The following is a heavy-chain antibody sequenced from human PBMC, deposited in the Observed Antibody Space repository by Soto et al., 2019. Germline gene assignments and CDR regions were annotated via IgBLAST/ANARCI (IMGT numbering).Heavy chain of an antibody. CDR1: GYTFTSYG. V-gene: IGHV1-18*01. CDR3: ARDESRWIFGVVTSFDY. J-gene: IGHJ4*02. Sequence: GASVKVSCKASGYTFTSYGISWVRQAPGQGLEWMGWISAYNGNTNYAQKLQGRVTMTTDTSTSTAYMELRSLRSDDTAVYYCARDESRWIFGVVTSFDYWGQGTLVTVSS. CDR2: ISAYNGNT. D-gene: IGHD3-3*01.